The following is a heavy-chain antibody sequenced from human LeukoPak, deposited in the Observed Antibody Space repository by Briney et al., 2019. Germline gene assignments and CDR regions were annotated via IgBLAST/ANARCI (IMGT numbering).Heavy chain of an antibody. V-gene: IGHV3-13*01. Sequence: GGSLRLSCAASGFTFSSYDVHWVRQATGRGLEWVSAMGTAGDTYYAGSVKGRSTISREDAKNSFYLQMNSLRAGDTAVYYCAALGGSIYWGQGTVVTVSS. D-gene: IGHD1-26*01. CDR1: GFTFSSYD. J-gene: IGHJ4*02. CDR3: AALGGSIY. CDR2: MGTAGDT.